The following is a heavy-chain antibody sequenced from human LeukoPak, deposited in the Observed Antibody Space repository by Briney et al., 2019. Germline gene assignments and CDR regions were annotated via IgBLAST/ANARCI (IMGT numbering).Heavy chain of an antibody. CDR3: ARGGWLGKPQRVDY. D-gene: IGHD6-19*01. J-gene: IGHJ4*02. V-gene: IGHV3-23*01. CDR2: ISGSGGST. Sequence: PGGSLRLSCAASGFTFSNYAMSWVRQAPGKGLEWVSVISGSGGSTYNADSVKGRFTISRDNSKNTLYLQMNGLRAEDTAVYYCARGGWLGKPQRVDYWGQGTLVTVSS. CDR1: GFTFSNYA.